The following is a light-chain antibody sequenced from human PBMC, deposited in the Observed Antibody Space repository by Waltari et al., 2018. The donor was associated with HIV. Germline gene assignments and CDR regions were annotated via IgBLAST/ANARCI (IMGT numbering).Light chain of an antibody. CDR3: QQYIEWALT. CDR1: RAVSSN. CDR2: GAS. J-gene: IGKJ1*01. V-gene: IGKV3D-15*01. Sequence: EIVMTQSPATVSLSPGDRISLACRASRAVSSNLAWYQQKPGQAPRLLLFGASTRATGVPTRFSGSGFGTDFTLTISSLQSEDFAMYYCQQYIEWALTFGPGTKVQMK.